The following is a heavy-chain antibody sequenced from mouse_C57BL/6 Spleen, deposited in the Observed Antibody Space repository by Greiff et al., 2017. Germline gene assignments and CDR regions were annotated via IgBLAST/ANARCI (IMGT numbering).Heavy chain of an antibody. Sequence: QVQLKQPGAELVMPGASVKLSCKASGYTFTSYWMHWVKQRPGQGLEWIGEIDPSDSYTNYNQKFKGKSTLTVDKSSSTAYMQLSSLTSEDSAVYYCARHGSYAMDYWGQGTSVTVSS. D-gene: IGHD2-2*01. CDR1: GYTFTSYW. CDR3: ARHGSYAMDY. V-gene: IGHV1-69*01. CDR2: IDPSDSYT. J-gene: IGHJ4*01.